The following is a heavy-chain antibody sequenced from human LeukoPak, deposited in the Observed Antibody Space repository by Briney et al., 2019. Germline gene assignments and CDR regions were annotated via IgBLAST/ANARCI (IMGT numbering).Heavy chain of an antibody. J-gene: IGHJ6*03. V-gene: IGHV4-4*07. CDR2: IYTIGST. CDR3: ARDGARGSGIPNYYYYMDV. CDR1: GGSISSYY. D-gene: IGHD3-10*01. Sequence: SETLSLTCTVSGGSISSYYWSWIRQPAGKGLEWIGRIYTIGSTNYNPSLKSRVTMSVDMSKNQFSLKLRSVTAADTAVYYCARDGARGSGIPNYYYYMDVWGRGTTVTVSS.